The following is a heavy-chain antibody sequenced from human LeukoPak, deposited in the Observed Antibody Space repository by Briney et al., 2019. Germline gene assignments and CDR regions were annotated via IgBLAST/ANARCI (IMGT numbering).Heavy chain of an antibody. D-gene: IGHD4/OR15-4a*01. CDR1: GGSIDSDY. CDR2: ISYIGST. CDR3: ARLIRGANSRFDI. J-gene: IGHJ3*02. V-gene: IGHV4-59*01. Sequence: SETLSLTGTVSGGSIDSDYWSWIRLPPGKGLEWIGYISYIGSTNYNPSLKGRVTVSVDRSMNQFSLKLTSATAADTALYYCARLIRGANSRFDIWGQGTMVAVSS.